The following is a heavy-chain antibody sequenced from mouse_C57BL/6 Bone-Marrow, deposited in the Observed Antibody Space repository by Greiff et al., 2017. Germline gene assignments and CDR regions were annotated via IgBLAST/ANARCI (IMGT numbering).Heavy chain of an antibody. CDR3: AREGNDYDGTGFDY. CDR2: IYPYNGVS. V-gene: IGHV1-31*01. J-gene: IGHJ2*01. Sequence: EVQLQQSGPELVKPGASVKISCKASGYSFTGYYMHWVKQSHGNILDWIGYIYPYNGVSSYNQKFKGKATLTVDKSSSTAYMELRSLTSEASAVYYGAREGNDYDGTGFDYWGQGTTLTVSS. D-gene: IGHD2-4*01. CDR1: GYSFTGYY.